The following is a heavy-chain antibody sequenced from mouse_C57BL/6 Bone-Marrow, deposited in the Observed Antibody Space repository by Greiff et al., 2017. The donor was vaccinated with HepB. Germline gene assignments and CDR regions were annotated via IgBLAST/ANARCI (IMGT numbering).Heavy chain of an antibody. CDR1: GYSITSDY. V-gene: IGHV3-8*01. Sequence: EVKLMESGPGLAKPSQTLSLTCSVTGYSITSDYWNWIRKFPGNKLEYMGYISYSGSTYYNPSLKSRISITRDTSKNQYYLQLNSVTTEDTATYYCARGVYYDYGPYAMDYWGQGTSVTVSS. J-gene: IGHJ4*01. D-gene: IGHD2-4*01. CDR3: ARGVYYDYGPYAMDY. CDR2: ISYSGST.